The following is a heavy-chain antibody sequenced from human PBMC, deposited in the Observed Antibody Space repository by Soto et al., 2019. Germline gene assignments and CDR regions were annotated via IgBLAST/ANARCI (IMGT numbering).Heavy chain of an antibody. CDR3: ARGYSPDQVGRSSWVDY. CDR1: GFTFSSYA. CDR2: ISYDGSNK. V-gene: IGHV3-30-3*01. D-gene: IGHD6-6*01. Sequence: QVQLVESGGGVVQPGRSLRLSCAASGFTFSSYAMHWVRQAPGKGLEWVAVISYDGSNKYYADSVKGRFTISRDNSNNTVYLQMTSLRAEDTAVYYWARGYSPDQVGRSSWVDYWGQGTLVTVSS. J-gene: IGHJ4*02.